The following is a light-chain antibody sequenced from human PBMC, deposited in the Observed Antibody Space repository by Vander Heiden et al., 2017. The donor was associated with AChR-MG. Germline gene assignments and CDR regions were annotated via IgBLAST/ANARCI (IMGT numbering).Light chain of an antibody. CDR1: QSLVHSDGNTY. V-gene: IGKV2-30*02. CDR2: KVS. CDR3: MLYTYGPSHS. J-gene: IGKJ2*03. Sequence: DIVITQSPLSLPVTLGQPASISCRSSQSLVHSDGNTYLNWFQQWPGQSPRRLIYKVSNRDSGVPDRFSGSGSGTDFTLKISRVEAEDVRVYYCMLYTYGPSHSFGQWTKLEIQ.